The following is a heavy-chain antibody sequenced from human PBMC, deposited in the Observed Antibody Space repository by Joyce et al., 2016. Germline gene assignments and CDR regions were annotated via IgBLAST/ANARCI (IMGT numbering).Heavy chain of an antibody. J-gene: IGHJ4*02. D-gene: IGHD6-19*01. CDR1: GFVFSTYW. V-gene: IGHV3-74*01. Sequence: EVQLVESGGGLVQPGGSLRLSCAGSGFVFSTYWMHWVRQAPGKGLVWIGRISADGSTSNYADSVGGRFTISRDNAKDTLYLQINSLRADDTAVYFCARDGWASGWKYWGQGTPVTVSS. CDR3: ARDGWASGWKY. CDR2: ISADGSTS.